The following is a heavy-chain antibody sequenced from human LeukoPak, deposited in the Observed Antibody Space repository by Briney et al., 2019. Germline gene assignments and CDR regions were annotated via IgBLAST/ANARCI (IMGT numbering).Heavy chain of an antibody. J-gene: IGHJ4*02. D-gene: IGHD2-2*01. V-gene: IGHV3-64*01. CDR3: ARGVLPAAMSEFDY. CDR2: ISSNGGST. Sequence: GGSLRLSCVVSGFTFSSYAMHWVRQAPGKGLEYISAISSNGGSTYYANSGKGIFTNTRNNSKNPQFLQVGSLRAEDMAVYYWARGVLPAAMSEFDYWGQGTLVTVSS. CDR1: GFTFSSYA.